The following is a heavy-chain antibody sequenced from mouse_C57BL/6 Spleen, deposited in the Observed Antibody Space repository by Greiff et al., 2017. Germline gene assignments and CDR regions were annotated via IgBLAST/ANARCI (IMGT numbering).Heavy chain of an antibody. CDR3: AKGPPLYDGFNYFAY. CDR2: IWRGGST. V-gene: IGHV2-5*01. D-gene: IGHD2-3*01. J-gene: IGHJ2*01. Sequence: VQLQQSGPGLVQPSQSLSITCTVSGFSLTSYGVHWVRQSPGKGLEWLGVIWRGGSTDYNAAFMSRLSITKDNSKSQVFFKMNSLQADDTAIYYGAKGPPLYDGFNYFAYWGQGTTLTVSA. CDR1: GFSLTSYG.